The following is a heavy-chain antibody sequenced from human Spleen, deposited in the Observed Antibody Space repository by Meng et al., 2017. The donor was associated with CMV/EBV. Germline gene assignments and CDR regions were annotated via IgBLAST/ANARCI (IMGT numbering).Heavy chain of an antibody. Sequence: ASVKVSCKASGYTFIGYYMHWVRQAPGQGLEWMGWINPNSGGTNYAQKFQGRVTMTRDTSISTAYMELSRLRSDDTAVYYCARIASIAARPPDYWGQGTLVTVSS. J-gene: IGHJ4*02. V-gene: IGHV1-2*02. CDR3: ARIASIAARPPDY. CDR1: GYTFIGYY. CDR2: INPNSGGT. D-gene: IGHD6-6*01.